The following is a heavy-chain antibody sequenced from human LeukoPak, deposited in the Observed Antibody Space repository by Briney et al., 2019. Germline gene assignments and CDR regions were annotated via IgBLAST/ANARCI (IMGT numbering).Heavy chain of an antibody. V-gene: IGHV5-51*01. J-gene: IGHJ2*01. CDR1: GYRFNTYW. CDR2: IYPGDSDP. Sequence: GESLKISCKGSGYRFNTYWIAGVRQMPGKGLEWMGIIYPGDSDPRYRPSFQGQVNISADKSISTAYLQWNSLKASDTAMYYCARVHDSSGYYWYFDLWGRGTLVTVSS. D-gene: IGHD3-22*01. CDR3: ARVHDSSGYYWYFDL.